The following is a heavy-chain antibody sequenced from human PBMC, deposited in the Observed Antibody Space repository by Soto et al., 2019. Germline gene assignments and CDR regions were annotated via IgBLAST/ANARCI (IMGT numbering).Heavy chain of an antibody. J-gene: IGHJ4*02. D-gene: IGHD3-3*01. CDR3: ARQETWTYYFDS. CDR1: GFTFTGDY. Sequence: QVQLVQSGAEVKKPGASVKVSCKASGFTFTGDYIHWVRQAPGQGLEWMGWINPKNGVTDYAQNFQGRVTMTRDTSISTAYTELSRLTSDDTAVYYCARQETWTYYFDSWGLGTLVTVSS. CDR2: INPKNGVT. V-gene: IGHV1-2*02.